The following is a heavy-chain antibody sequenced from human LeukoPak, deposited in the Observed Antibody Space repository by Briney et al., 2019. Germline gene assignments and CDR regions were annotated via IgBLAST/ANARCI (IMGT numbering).Heavy chain of an antibody. CDR3: ARVDYTTSSPYLLPDS. CDR2: IYYGGST. CDR1: GGSIIGCY. D-gene: IGHD6-6*01. Sequence: SETLSLTCTVSGGSIIGCYWSWIRQPPGKGLEWIGYIYYGGSTNYNPSLKSRVTISVDTSKNQLSLRLNSVTAADTAVYYCARVDYTTSSPYLLPDSWGQGTLVTVSS. V-gene: IGHV4-59*01. J-gene: IGHJ4*02.